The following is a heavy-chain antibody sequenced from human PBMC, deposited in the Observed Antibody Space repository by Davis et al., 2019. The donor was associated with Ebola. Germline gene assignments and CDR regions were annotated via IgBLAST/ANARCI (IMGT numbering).Heavy chain of an antibody. CDR1: GLTVSDNY. Sequence: PGGSLRLSCEATGLTVSDNYMSWVRQAPGKGLEWVSGISWNSNRGYVDSVRGRFTISRDNGKNLLYLQMDSLRPEDTALYYCARGGYYNRDYHYSLDVWGQGTTVTVSS. V-gene: IGHV3-69-1*01. CDR2: ISWNSNR. CDR3: ARGGYYNRDYHYSLDV. D-gene: IGHD3-9*01. J-gene: IGHJ6*02.